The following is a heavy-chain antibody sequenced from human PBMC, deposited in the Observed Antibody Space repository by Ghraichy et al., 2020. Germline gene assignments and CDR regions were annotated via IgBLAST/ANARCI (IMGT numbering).Heavy chain of an antibody. CDR2: INHSGST. CDR3: ARGGYGSPEYNFYGMDV. J-gene: IGHJ6*02. V-gene: IGHV4-34*01. CDR1: GGSLSDHY. Sequence: SETLSLTCAVYGGSLSDHYWSWIRQPPGKGLEWIGEINHSGSTNYNPSLKSRVTISVDTSKNQFSLKLTSVTAADTALYYCARGGYGSPEYNFYGMDVWGQGTTVTVSS. D-gene: IGHD1-14*01.